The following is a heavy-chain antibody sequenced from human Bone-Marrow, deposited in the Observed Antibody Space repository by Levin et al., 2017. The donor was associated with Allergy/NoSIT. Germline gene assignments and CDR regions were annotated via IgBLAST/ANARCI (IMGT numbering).Heavy chain of an antibody. CDR3: ARIWGSSYFYYYMDV. D-gene: IGHD3-16*01. CDR1: EFTFSRYS. CDR2: ISTSSATM. V-gene: IGHV3-48*01. Sequence: GESLKISCVVSEFTFSRYSMIWVRQAPGKGLEWVSYISTSSATMYYADSVKGRFTISRDDANNSLYLQMTSLRAEDTAVYFCARIWGSSYFYYYMDVWGTGTTVTVSS. J-gene: IGHJ6*03.